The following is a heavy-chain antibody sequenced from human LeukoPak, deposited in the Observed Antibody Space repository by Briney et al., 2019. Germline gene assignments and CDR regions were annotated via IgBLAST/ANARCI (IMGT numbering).Heavy chain of an antibody. CDR3: ARTWGVVPAEIPFAAFDI. D-gene: IGHD2-2*01. J-gene: IGHJ3*02. CDR1: GFTFSSYS. Sequence: GGSLRLSCAASGFTFSSYSMNWVRQAPGKGLEWVSYISTSSSTIYYADSVKGRFTISRDNAKNSLYLQMNSLRAEDTAVYYCARTWGVVPAEIPFAAFDIWGQGTMVTVSS. CDR2: ISTSSSTI. V-gene: IGHV3-48*01.